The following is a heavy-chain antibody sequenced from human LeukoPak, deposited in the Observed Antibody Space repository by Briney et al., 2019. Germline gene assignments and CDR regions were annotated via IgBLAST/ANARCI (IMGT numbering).Heavy chain of an antibody. D-gene: IGHD2-2*02. CDR3: ARGGRYCSSTSCYTKDNYYYYYMDV. Sequence: SETLSLTCAVYGGSLSGYYWSGILQPPGKGLEWIGEINHSGSTNYNPSLKSRVTISVDTSKNQFSLKLSSVTAADTAVYYCARGGRYCSSTSCYTKDNYYYYYMDVWGKGTTVTVSS. V-gene: IGHV4-34*01. J-gene: IGHJ6*03. CDR1: GGSLSGYY. CDR2: INHSGST.